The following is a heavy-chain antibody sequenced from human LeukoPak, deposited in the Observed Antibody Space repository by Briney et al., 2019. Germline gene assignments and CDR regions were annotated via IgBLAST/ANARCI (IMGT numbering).Heavy chain of an antibody. D-gene: IGHD6-19*01. J-gene: IGHJ4*02. V-gene: IGHV3-23*01. CDR2: ISGSGGST. CDR3: AKDRVAVGIDY. Sequence: GGTLRLSCAASGFTFSSYGMSWVRQAPGKGLEWVSAISGSGGSTYYADSVKGRFTISRDNSKNTLYLQMNSLRAEDTAVYYCAKDRVAVGIDYWGQGTLVTVSS. CDR1: GFTFSSYG.